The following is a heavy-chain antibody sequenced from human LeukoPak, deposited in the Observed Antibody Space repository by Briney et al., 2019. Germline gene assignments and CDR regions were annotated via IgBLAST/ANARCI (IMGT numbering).Heavy chain of an antibody. CDR1: GFSLSTSGMR. CDR3: VHSLGY. Sequence: SGPALVKPTPTLTLTCTFSGFSLSTSGMRVSWIRQPPGKALEWLARIDWDDGKFYSTSLKTRLTISKDTSKTQVVLTMTNMDPVDTATYYCVHSLGYWGQGTLVTVSS. J-gene: IGHJ4*02. CDR2: IDWDDGK. D-gene: IGHD2-15*01. V-gene: IGHV2-70*04.